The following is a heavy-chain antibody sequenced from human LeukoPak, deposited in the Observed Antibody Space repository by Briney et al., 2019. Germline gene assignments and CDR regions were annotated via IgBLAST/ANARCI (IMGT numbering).Heavy chain of an antibody. J-gene: IGHJ4*02. Sequence: GGSLRLSCGASGFTFSSYAMSWIGQAPGKGLEWVSAISGNSGSTYYADSVKGRFTISRDNSKNTLYLQMNSLGAEDTALYYCAKAVTPGGGPRDYWGQGTLVTVSS. CDR3: AKAVTPGGGPRDY. V-gene: IGHV3-23*01. D-gene: IGHD2-15*01. CDR2: ISGNSGST. CDR1: GFTFSSYA.